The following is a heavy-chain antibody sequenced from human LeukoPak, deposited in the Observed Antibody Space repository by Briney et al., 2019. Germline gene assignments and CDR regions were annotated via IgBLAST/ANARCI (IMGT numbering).Heavy chain of an antibody. CDR3: AGNDAFDI. J-gene: IGHJ3*02. CDR2: IYSGGTT. Sequence: PGGSLRLSCAASGFTVSSNYMSWVRQAPGRGLEWVSVIYSGGTTYYADSVKGRFTISRDNSKNTLNLQMNSLRGDDTAVYYCAGNDAFDIWGQGTMVTVSS. V-gene: IGHV3-66*02. CDR1: GFTVSSNY.